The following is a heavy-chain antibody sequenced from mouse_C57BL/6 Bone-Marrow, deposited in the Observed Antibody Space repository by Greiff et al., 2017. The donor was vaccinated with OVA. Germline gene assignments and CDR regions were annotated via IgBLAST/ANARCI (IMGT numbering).Heavy chain of an antibody. CDR3: ARRGWEDD. Sequence: QVQLQQPGAELVKPGASVKLSCKASGYTFTSYWMQWVKQRPGQGLEWIGEIDPSDSYTNDNQKFKGKATLTVDTSSSTAYMQLSSLTSEDSAVYYCARRGWEDDWGQGTTLTVSS. CDR2: IDPSDSYT. D-gene: IGHD3-3*01. CDR1: GYTFTSYW. V-gene: IGHV1-50*01. J-gene: IGHJ2*01.